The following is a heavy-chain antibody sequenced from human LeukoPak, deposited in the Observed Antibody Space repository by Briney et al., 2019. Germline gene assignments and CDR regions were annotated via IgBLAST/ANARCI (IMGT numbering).Heavy chain of an antibody. Sequence: GGSLRLSCAASGFTFSSYGMSWVRQAPGKGLGWVSAISGSGGSTYYADSVKGRFTISRDNSKNTLYLQMNSLRAEDTAVYYCAKQLRVYYYMDVWGKGTTVTVSS. J-gene: IGHJ6*03. V-gene: IGHV3-23*01. CDR1: GFTFSSYG. CDR3: AKQLRVYYYMDV. D-gene: IGHD4-23*01. CDR2: ISGSGGST.